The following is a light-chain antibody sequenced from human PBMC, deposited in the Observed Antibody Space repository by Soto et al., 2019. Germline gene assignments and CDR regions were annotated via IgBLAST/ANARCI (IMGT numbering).Light chain of an antibody. V-gene: IGKV1-39*01. Sequence: DIQMTQSPSSLSASVGDRVTITCRASQSISGYLNWYQQQPGKAPHLLIYAASSLQSGAPSRFSGSGSAAYFTLTISSLQPEDFATYYWQHTYRIPTFGQGTKVEIK. CDR3: QHTYRIPT. CDR1: QSISGY. J-gene: IGKJ2*01. CDR2: AAS.